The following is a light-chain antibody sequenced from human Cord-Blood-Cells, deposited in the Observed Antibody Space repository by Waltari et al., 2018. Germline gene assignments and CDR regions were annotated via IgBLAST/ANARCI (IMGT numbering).Light chain of an antibody. CDR1: SSDVGGYNY. J-gene: IGLJ3*02. V-gene: IGLV2-11*01. CDR3: CSYAGSYTLV. CDR2: DVS. Sequence: QSALTQPRSVSGSPGQSVTISCTGTSSDVGGYNYVSWYQQHPGKAPKLMIYDVSKRPSGVHDRFSGSKSGNTASLTISGRQAEDEADYYCCSYAGSYTLVFGGGTKLTVL.